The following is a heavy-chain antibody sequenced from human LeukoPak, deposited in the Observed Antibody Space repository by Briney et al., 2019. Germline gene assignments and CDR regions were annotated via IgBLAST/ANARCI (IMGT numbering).Heavy chain of an antibody. CDR3: AKTELGGQYRI. CDR1: GFTFSSYA. D-gene: IGHD7-27*01. Sequence: GRSLRLSCAASGFTFSSYAMHWVRQAPGKGLEWVAVISYDGSNKYYADSVKGRFTISRDNSKNTLYLQMNSLRAEDTAVYYCAKTELGGQYRIWGQGTMVTVSS. V-gene: IGHV3-30-3*02. CDR2: ISYDGSNK. J-gene: IGHJ3*02.